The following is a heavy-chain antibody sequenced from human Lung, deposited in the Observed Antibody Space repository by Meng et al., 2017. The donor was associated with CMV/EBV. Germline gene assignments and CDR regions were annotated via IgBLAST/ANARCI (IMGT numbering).Heavy chain of an antibody. Sequence: EPGPTRGKPSEPLSLTCAVSGDPITNHNWWAWVRQPPGKGLEWIGEIPHRGSSAYNPSLKSRVSMSIDKSKNQFSLKLTSVTAADTAVYHCLRRSGGSVWGQGTLVTVSS. J-gene: IGHJ1*01. CDR2: IPHRGSS. V-gene: IGHV4-4*02. CDR1: GDPITNHNW. CDR3: LRRSGGSV. D-gene: IGHD3-10*01.